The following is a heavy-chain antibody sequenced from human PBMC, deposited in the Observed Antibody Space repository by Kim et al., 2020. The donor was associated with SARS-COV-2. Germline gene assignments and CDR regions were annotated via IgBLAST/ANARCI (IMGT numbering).Heavy chain of an antibody. CDR3: AKDSGGDYVSYYYYYMDV. CDR2: ISWNSGSI. J-gene: IGHJ6*03. V-gene: IGHV3-9*01. D-gene: IGHD4-17*01. Sequence: GGSLRLSCAASGFTFDDYAMHWVRQAPGKGLEWVSGISWNSGSIGYADSVKGRFTISRDNAKNSLYLQMNSLRAEDTALYYCAKDSGGDYVSYYYYYMDVWGKGTTVTVSS. CDR1: GFTFDDYA.